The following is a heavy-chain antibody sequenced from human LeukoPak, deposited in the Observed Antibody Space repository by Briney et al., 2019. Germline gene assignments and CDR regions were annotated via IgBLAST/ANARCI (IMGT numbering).Heavy chain of an antibody. CDR3: AREAIAARRVYYFDY. CDR1: GGSISSYY. V-gene: IGHV4-59*12. D-gene: IGHD6-6*01. CDR2: IYYSGST. J-gene: IGHJ4*02. Sequence: SETLSLTCTVSGGSISSYYWSWIRQPPGKGLEWIGYIYYSGSTNYNPSLKSRVTISVDTSKNQFSLKLSSVTAADTAVYYCAREAIAARRVYYFDYWGQGTLVTVSS.